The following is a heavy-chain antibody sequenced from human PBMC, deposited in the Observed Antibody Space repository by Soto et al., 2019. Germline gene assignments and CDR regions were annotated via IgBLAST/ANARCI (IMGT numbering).Heavy chain of an antibody. CDR2: IDYNGVT. CDR1: GGSIYTNDYY. D-gene: IGHD6-25*01. V-gene: IGHV4-39*01. J-gene: IGHJ4*02. CDR3: GKVLAGATAQTEPDS. Sequence: SETLSLPCTVSGGSIYTNDYYWGWIRQPPGRGLEWIGNIDYNGVTYYNRSLKSRVSISRDTSKNQFSLRLTSVTAADTALYHFGKVLAGATAQTEPDSWCPGTRVTVSS.